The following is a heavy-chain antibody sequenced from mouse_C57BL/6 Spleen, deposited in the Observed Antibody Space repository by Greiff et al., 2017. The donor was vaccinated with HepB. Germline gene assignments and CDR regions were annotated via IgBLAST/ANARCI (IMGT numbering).Heavy chain of an antibody. CDR3: ANRSRDWYCDV. V-gene: IGHV1-80*01. Sequence: QVQLQQSGAELVKPGASVKISCKASGYAFSSYWMNWVKQRPGQGLEWIGQIYPGDGDTNYNGKFKGKATLTADKSSSTAYMQLSSLTSEESAVYFCANRSRDWYCDVWGTGTTVTVSS. J-gene: IGHJ1*03. CDR2: IYPGDGDT. CDR1: GYAFSSYW. D-gene: IGHD1-1*01.